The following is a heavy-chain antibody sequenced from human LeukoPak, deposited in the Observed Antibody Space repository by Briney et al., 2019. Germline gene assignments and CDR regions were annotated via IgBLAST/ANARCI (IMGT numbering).Heavy chain of an antibody. V-gene: IGHV1-2*02. D-gene: IGHD2-2*01. Sequence: GASVKVSCKTSGYTFTGSYLHWVRQVPGQGLEWMGWTNPSTGGTKSAQQFEGRVTMTRDTSNTTGYLELRSLRLDDTATYYCARGGAFCSITTCHEFDHWGQGTLVIFSS. CDR1: GYTFTGSY. CDR3: ARGGAFCSITTCHEFDH. J-gene: IGHJ4*02. CDR2: TNPSTGGT.